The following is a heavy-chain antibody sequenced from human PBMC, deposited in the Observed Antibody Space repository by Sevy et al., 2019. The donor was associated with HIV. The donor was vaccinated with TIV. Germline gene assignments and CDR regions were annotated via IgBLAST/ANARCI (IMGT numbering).Heavy chain of an antibody. D-gene: IGHD3-22*01. CDR3: ASAPYYYDSGGYYRGEYFQH. CDR2: IFYSGST. Sequence: SETLSLTCTVSGDSTSRGGYYWSWIRQHPGGGLEWIGYIFYSGSTCYNVSLKSRLTISVDTSKNQFSLNLSSVTAADTAVYYCASAPYYYDSGGYYRGEYFQHWGQGTLVTVSS. CDR1: GDSTSRGGYY. V-gene: IGHV4-31*03. J-gene: IGHJ1*01.